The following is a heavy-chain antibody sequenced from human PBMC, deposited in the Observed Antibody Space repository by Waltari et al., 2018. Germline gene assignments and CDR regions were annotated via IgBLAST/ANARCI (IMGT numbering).Heavy chain of an antibody. Sequence: EVQLVESGGGLVPPGGSLRLSCAASGFTFSSYWMHWVRQAPGKGLVWVSRINSDGSSTRYADSVKGRFTISRDNAKNTLYLQMNSLRAEDTAVYYCASGRNDFWSGYFFDYWGQGTLVTVSS. CDR3: ASGRNDFWSGYFFDY. CDR2: INSDGSST. D-gene: IGHD3-3*01. J-gene: IGHJ4*02. V-gene: IGHV3-74*01. CDR1: GFTFSSYW.